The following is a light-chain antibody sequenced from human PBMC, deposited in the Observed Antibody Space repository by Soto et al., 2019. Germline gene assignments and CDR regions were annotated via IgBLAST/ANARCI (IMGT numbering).Light chain of an antibody. CDR1: QSLGYSDGNTY. J-gene: IGKJ4*01. CDR3: MQSTHLPLT. V-gene: IGKV2-30*01. Sequence: DVVMTQSPLSLPVTLGQPASISCRSSQSLGYSDGNTYLNWFQQRPGQSPRRLIYKVSSRDSGVPDRFSGSGSGTDFTLRISRVEAEDVGVYYCMQSTHLPLTFGGGTKVEIK. CDR2: KVS.